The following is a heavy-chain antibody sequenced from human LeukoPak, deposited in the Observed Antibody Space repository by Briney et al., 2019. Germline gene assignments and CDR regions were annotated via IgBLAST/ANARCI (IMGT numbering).Heavy chain of an antibody. CDR2: IYYSGST. CDR1: GGSISSYY. CDR3: ARRKWKDVNFDY. V-gene: IGHV4-59*08. J-gene: IGHJ4*02. Sequence: PSETLSLSCTVSGGSISSYYWSWIRQTPGKGLEWIGDIYYSGSTNYNPSLKSRVTISVDTSKNPFSLKLSSVTAADTALYYCARRKWKDVNFDYWGQGPLVTVSS. D-gene: IGHD1-1*01.